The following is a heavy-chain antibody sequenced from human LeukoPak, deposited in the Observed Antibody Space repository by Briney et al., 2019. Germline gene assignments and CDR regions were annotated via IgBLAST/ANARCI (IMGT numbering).Heavy chain of an antibody. V-gene: IGHV3-23*01. CDR1: GFTFSSYA. D-gene: IGHD1-26*01. Sequence: PGRSLRLSCAASGFTFSSYAVSWVRQAPGKGLEWVSSISASGVNTFYADSVQGRFTISRDNSKSTLYLQMNRLRDEDTAVYYCAKDVPPWEPADYFDYWGQGTLVAVSS. CDR3: AKDVPPWEPADYFDY. CDR2: ISASGVNT. J-gene: IGHJ4*02.